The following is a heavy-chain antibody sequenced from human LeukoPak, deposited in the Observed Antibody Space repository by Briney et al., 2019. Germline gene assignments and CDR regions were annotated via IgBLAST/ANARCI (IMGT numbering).Heavy chain of an antibody. V-gene: IGHV4-30-4*01. CDR2: IYYSGST. D-gene: IGHD1-20*01. CDR1: GGSIGSGDYY. CDR3: ARDVTDRYYGMDV. Sequence: SETLSLTCTVSGGSIGSGDYYWSWIRQPPGKGLEWIGYIYYSGSTYYNPSLKSRVTISVDTSKNQFSLKLSSVTAADTAVYYCARDVTDRYYGMDVWGQGTTVTVSS. J-gene: IGHJ6*02.